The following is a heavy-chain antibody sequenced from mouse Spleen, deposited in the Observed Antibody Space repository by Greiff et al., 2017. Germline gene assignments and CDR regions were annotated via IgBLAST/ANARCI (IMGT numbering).Heavy chain of an antibody. CDR3: ARGPYYYDGSYPFAY. D-gene: IGHD1-1*01. Sequence: EVMLVESGGGLVKPGGSLKLSCAASGFTFSDYGMHWVRQAPEKGLEWVAYISSGSSTIYYADTVKGRFTISRDNAKNTLFLQMTSLRSEDTAMYYCARGPYYYDGSYPFAYWGQGTLVTVSA. CDR1: GFTFSDYG. J-gene: IGHJ3*01. CDR2: ISSGSSTI. V-gene: IGHV5-17*01.